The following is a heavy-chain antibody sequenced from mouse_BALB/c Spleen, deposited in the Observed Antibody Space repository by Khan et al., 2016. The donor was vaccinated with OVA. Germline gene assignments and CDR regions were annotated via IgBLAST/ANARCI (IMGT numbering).Heavy chain of an antibody. CDR3: ERRTTGYAMDY. Sequence: QIQLVQSGAELARPGASVKMSCKASGYTFTSNTMHWVKQRPGQGLEWIGYINPRSDYTIYDQKFKDKATLTADISSSTAYMQLSSLTSDDAAVYYCERRTTGYAMDYWGQGTSVTVSS. CDR1: GYTFTSNT. D-gene: IGHD2-14*01. CDR2: INPRSDYT. J-gene: IGHJ4*01. V-gene: IGHV1-4*01.